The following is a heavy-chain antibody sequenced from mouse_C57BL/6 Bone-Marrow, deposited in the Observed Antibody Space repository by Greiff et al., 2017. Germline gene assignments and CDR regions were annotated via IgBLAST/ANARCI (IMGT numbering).Heavy chain of an antibody. CDR1: GFNITNTY. CDR3: SRGRGDYYGSRGMDY. V-gene: IGHV14-3*01. J-gene: IGHJ2*01. Sequence: EVQVVESVAELVRPGASVKLSCTASGFNITNTYMHWVKQRPEQGLEWIGRIDPANGSTKYAPKFQGKATITADTSSNTAYMQLSSLTSDDTAIYYCSRGRGDYYGSRGMDYWGQGTTLTVSS. D-gene: IGHD1-1*01. CDR2: IDPANGST.